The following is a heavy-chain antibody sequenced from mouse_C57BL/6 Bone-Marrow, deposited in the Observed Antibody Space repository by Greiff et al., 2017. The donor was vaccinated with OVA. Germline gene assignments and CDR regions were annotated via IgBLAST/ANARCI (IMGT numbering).Heavy chain of an antibody. V-gene: IGHV14-4*01. D-gene: IGHD2-5*01. CDR2: IDPETGDT. Sequence: EVQLQQSGAELVRPGASVKLSCTASGFNIKDDYMHWVQQRPEQGLEWIGWIDPETGDTEYASKFQGKATMTADTSSNTAYLQLSSLTSEDTAVNYCTSSNYVNYFDDWGQGTTLTVSS. CDR3: TSSNYVNYFDD. CDR1: GFNIKDDY. J-gene: IGHJ2*01.